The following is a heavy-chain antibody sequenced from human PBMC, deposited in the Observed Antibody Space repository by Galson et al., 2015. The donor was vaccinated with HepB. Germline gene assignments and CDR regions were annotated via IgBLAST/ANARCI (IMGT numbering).Heavy chain of an antibody. CDR2: IKPTVSGGAA. V-gene: IGHV3-15*01. Sequence: SLRLSCAASGLTVSSAWMSWVRQTPGKGLEWVGRIKPTVSGGAAVYTAPVQGRFTISRDDSKNILYLQMNNLKTEDTAIYYCTTDLPWLATPAWGQGTLVTVST. CDR3: TTDLPWLATPA. D-gene: IGHD6-19*01. CDR1: GLTVSSAW. J-gene: IGHJ5*02.